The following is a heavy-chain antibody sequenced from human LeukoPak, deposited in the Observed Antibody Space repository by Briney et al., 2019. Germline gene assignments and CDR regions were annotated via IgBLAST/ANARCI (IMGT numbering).Heavy chain of an antibody. Sequence: GGSLRLSSAAPGFTFSIYAMSWVRQSTGKGLEWVSAISGNGRTTYYAESVKCRFTISREKSKHTLYLQMNSLRAEDTAVYYCAKEGYSSSWNADFDYWGQGTLVTVSS. CDR3: AKEGYSSSWNADFDY. CDR1: GFTFSIYA. J-gene: IGHJ4*02. V-gene: IGHV3-23*01. CDR2: ISGNGRTT. D-gene: IGHD6-13*01.